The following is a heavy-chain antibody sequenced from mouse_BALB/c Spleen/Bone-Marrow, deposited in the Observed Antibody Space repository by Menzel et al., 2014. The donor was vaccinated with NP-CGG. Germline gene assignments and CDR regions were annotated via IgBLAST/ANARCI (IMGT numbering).Heavy chain of an antibody. J-gene: IGHJ4*01. CDR2: INPDSSTI. CDR3: ARESYYGSSYPMDY. Sequence: EVKLVESGGGLVQPGGSLKVSCAASGFDFSRYWMSWVRQAPGKGLEWIGEINPDSSTINYTPSLKDKFIISRDNAKNTLYLQMSKVRSEDTALYYCARESYYGSSYPMDYWGQGTSVTVSS. D-gene: IGHD1-1*01. V-gene: IGHV4-1*02. CDR1: GFDFSRYW.